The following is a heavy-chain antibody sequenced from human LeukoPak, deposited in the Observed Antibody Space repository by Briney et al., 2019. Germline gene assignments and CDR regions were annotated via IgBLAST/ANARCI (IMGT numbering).Heavy chain of an antibody. CDR2: ISYDGSNK. D-gene: IGHD2-2*01. Sequence: PGGSLRLSCAASGFTFSSYGMHWVRQAPGKGLEWVAVISYDGSNKYYADSVKGRLTISRDNAKNSLYLQMNSLRAEDTGLYYCAGRTLNYFDYWGQGTLVTVSS. CDR3: AGRTLNYFDY. J-gene: IGHJ4*02. CDR1: GFTFSSYG. V-gene: IGHV3-30*03.